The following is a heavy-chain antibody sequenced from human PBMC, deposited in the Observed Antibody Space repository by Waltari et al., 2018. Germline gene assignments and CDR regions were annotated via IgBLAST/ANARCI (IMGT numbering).Heavy chain of an antibody. CDR1: GFTFSDHY. V-gene: IGHV3-72*01. D-gene: IGHD2-21*01. Sequence: EVQLVESGGALVQPGGSLRLSCATSGFTFSDHYMDWVRQAPGKGLEWVGRIRKKGQSYTTEYAASVKGRFTISRDDSQNSLFLQMNSLKTDDTAVYYCARVECGGGNCFSGRYFDYWGQGTLVTVSS. CDR3: ARVECGGGNCFSGRYFDY. J-gene: IGHJ4*02. CDR2: IRKKGQSYTT.